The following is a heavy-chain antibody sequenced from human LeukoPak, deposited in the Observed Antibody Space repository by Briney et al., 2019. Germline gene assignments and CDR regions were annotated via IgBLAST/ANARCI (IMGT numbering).Heavy chain of an antibody. J-gene: IGHJ4*02. CDR1: GFTFSTYS. Sequence: GGSLRLSCAASGFTFSTYSMNWVRQAPGKGLEWVSSISSSSSYIFYADTVKGRFTTSRDNAKNSLYLQMNSLRAEDTAVYYCARAPTSYYYFDYWGQGTLVTVSS. CDR2: ISSSSSYI. V-gene: IGHV3-21*04. CDR3: ARAPTSYYYFDY. D-gene: IGHD1-26*01.